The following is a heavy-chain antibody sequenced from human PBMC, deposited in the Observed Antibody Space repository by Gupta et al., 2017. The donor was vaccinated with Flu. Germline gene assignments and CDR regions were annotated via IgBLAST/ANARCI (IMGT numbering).Heavy chain of an antibody. Sequence: YSMNWVRQAPGKGLEWVSSISSSSSYIYYADSVKGRFTISRDNAKNSLYLQMNRLRAEETAVYYCARAGNKDYGDYGMDVWGQGTTVTVYS. V-gene: IGHV3-21*01. D-gene: IGHD4-17*01. CDR3: ARAGNKDYGDYGMDV. CDR2: ISSSSSYI. J-gene: IGHJ6*02. CDR1: YS.